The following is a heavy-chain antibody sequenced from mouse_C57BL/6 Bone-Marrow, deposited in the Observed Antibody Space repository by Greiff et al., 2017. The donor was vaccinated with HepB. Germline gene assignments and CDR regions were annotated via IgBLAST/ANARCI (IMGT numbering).Heavy chain of an antibody. J-gene: IGHJ4*01. CDR3: SRERGYAMDY. V-gene: IGHV1-81*01. CDR1: GYTFTSYG. CDR2: IYPRSGNT. Sequence: VKLMESGAELARPGASVKLSCKASGYTFTSYGISWVKQRTGQGLEWIGEIYPRSGNTYYNEKFKGKATLTADKSSSTAYMELRSLTSEDSAVYFCSRERGYAMDYWGQGTSVTVSS.